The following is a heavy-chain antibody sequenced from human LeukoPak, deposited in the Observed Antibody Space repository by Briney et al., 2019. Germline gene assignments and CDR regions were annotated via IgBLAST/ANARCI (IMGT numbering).Heavy chain of an antibody. J-gene: IGHJ4*02. D-gene: IGHD6-13*01. CDR2: IYTSGST. V-gene: IGHV4-4*07. CDR1: GGSISSYY. CDR3: ARVGVAAGLDY. Sequence: SQTLSLTCTVSGGSISSYYWSWIRQPAGKGLEWIGRIYTSGSTNYNPSLKGRVTMSVDTSKNQFSLKLNSVTAADTAVYYCARVGVAAGLDYWGQGTLVTVSS.